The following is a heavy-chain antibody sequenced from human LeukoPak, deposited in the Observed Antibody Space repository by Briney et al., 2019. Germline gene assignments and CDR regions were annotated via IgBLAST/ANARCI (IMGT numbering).Heavy chain of an antibody. Sequence: PGGSLRLSCAASGFTLSSYWMHWVRQAPGKGLVWVSRINSDGSSTSYADSVKGRFTVSRDNAKSTLCLQITSLRTEDTAVYFCAREVSSGNSPLDYWGRGTLVTVS. D-gene: IGHD3-22*01. V-gene: IGHV3-74*01. CDR3: AREVSSGNSPLDY. CDR2: INSDGSST. CDR1: GFTLSSYW. J-gene: IGHJ4*02.